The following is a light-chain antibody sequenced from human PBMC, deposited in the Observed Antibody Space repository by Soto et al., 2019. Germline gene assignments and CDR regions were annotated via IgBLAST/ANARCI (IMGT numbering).Light chain of an antibody. V-gene: IGKV1-39*01. CDR3: QQSSNTPWT. Sequence: DVQMTQSPSSLSASLGDRVTITCRASQIISSYLNWYQQKPGKGPKLLIFGASSLQSGVPSRFSGSGSGTDFTLTISSLQPEDFATYYCQQSSNTPWTFGQGTKVDIK. CDR2: GAS. J-gene: IGKJ1*01. CDR1: QIISSY.